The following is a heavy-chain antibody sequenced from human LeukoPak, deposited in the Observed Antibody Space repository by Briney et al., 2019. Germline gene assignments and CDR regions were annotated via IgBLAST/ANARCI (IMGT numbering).Heavy chain of an antibody. D-gene: IGHD1-26*01. CDR3: ARAVVVGATVDY. Sequence: GGSLRLSCAASGFTFSSYEMNWVRQAPGKGLEWVSYISSSGSTIYYADSVKGRFTISRDNAKNSLYLQMNSLRAEDTAVYYCARAVVVGATVDYWGQGTLVAVSS. CDR2: ISSSGSTI. J-gene: IGHJ4*02. CDR1: GFTFSSYE. V-gene: IGHV3-48*03.